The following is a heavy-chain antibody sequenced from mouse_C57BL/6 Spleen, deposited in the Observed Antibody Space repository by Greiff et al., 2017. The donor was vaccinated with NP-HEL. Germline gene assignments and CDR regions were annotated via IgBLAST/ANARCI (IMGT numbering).Heavy chain of an antibody. CDR2: IHPNSGST. Sequence: VQLQQSGAELVKPGASVKLSCKASGYTFTSYWMHWVKQRPGQGLEWIGMIHPNSGSTNYNEKFKSKATLTVDKSSSTAYMQLSSLTSEDSAVYYCARRTEGNYFDYWGQGTTLTVSS. CDR3: ARRTEGNYFDY. V-gene: IGHV1-64*01. J-gene: IGHJ2*01. CDR1: GYTFTSYW.